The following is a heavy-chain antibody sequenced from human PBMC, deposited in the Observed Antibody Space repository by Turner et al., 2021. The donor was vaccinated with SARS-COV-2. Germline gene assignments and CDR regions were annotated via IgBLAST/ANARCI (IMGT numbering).Heavy chain of an antibody. J-gene: IGHJ4*02. CDR2: ISYDGSNK. D-gene: IGHD5-18*01. CDR3: AKVGYSYAYPNLYFDY. V-gene: IGHV3-30*18. CDR1: GFTFSSYG. Sequence: QVRLVESGGGVVQPGRSLRFSCAASGFTFSSYGMHWVRQAPGKGLEWVAVISYDGSNKYFADSVKGRFTISRDNSKNTLFLQMNSLRAEDTAVYYCAKVGYSYAYPNLYFDYWGQGTLVTVSS.